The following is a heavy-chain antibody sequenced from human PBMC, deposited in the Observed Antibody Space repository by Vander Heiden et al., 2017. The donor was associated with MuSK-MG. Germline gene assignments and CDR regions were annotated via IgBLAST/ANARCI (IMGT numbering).Heavy chain of an antibody. CDR2: VSPDGTFT. J-gene: IGHJ5*02. CDR1: GFSFSSNW. V-gene: IGHV3-74*01. Sequence: EVELVESGGGLVQPGGSLRLSCAASGFSFSSNWRHWVRQAPGKGLVWVSQVSPDGTFTKYADSVKGRFTISRDNAKNMLYLQMNSLRAEDTALYYCVCGAVGYYGWVDPWGQGALVTVSS. D-gene: IGHD3-22*01. CDR3: VCGAVGYYGWVDP.